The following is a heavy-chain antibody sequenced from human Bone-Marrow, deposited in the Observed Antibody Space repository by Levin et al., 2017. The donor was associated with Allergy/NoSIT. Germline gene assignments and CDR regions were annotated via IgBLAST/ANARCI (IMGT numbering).Heavy chain of an antibody. V-gene: IGHV4-38-2*02. CDR2: IYHSGST. D-gene: IGHD4-11*01. CDR3: ARDIRGTVTPGDY. CDR1: GYSISSGYY. J-gene: IGHJ4*02. Sequence: TSETLSLTCAVSGYSISSGYYWGWIRQPPGKGLEWIGSIYHSGSTYYNPSLKSRVTISVDTSKNQFSLKLSSVTAADTAVYYCARDIRGTVTPGDYWGQGTLVTVSS.